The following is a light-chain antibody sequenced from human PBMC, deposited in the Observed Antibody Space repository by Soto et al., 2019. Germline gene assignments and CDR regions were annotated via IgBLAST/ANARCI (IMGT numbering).Light chain of an antibody. CDR2: EVS. J-gene: IGLJ2*01. Sequence: QSALTQPASVSGSPGQSITISCTGTSSDVGGYNYVSWHQQHPGKAPKLMIYEVSNRPSGVSNRFSGSKSGNTASLTISGLQAEDEADYYCSSYTSISTVFGGGTKSPS. CDR3: SSYTSISTV. V-gene: IGLV2-14*01. CDR1: SSDVGGYNY.